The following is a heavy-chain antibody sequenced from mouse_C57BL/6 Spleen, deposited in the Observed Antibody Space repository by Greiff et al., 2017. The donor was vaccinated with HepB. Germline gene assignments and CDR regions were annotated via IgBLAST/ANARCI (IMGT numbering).Heavy chain of an antibody. CDR3: ARDYGNYDYWYFDV. CDR2: ISYDGSN. CDR1: GYSITSGYY. Sequence: EVQLQESGPGLVKPSQSLSLTCSVTGYSITSGYYWNWIRQFPGNKLEWMGYISYDGSNNYNPSLKNRISITRDTSKNQFFLKLNSVTTEDTATYYCARDYGNYDYWYFDVWGTGTTVTVSS. J-gene: IGHJ1*03. V-gene: IGHV3-6*01. D-gene: IGHD2-1*01.